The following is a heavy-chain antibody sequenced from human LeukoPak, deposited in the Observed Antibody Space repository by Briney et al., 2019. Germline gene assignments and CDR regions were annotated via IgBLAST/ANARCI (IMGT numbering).Heavy chain of an antibody. J-gene: IGHJ4*02. Sequence: QTGGSLRLSCAASGFTFSSYAMHWVRQAPGKGLEWVAVISYDGSNKYYADSVKGRFTISRDNSKNTLYLQMNSLRAEDTAVYYRASYNHGAYYYDSSGYGTAPYFDYWGQGTLVTVSS. CDR2: ISYDGSNK. CDR1: GFTFSSYA. CDR3: ASYNHGAYYYDSSGYGTAPYFDY. D-gene: IGHD3-22*01. V-gene: IGHV3-30-3*01.